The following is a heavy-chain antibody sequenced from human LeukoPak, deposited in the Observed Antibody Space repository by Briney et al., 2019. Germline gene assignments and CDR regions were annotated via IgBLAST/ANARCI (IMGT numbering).Heavy chain of an antibody. CDR3: ARDFADANWGSGDGAFDF. D-gene: IGHD7-27*01. Sequence: GGSLRLSCAASGFTFSTYSMNWVRQAPGKGLEWVSSISSSSSYIYYADSVKGRFTISRDNAKNSLYLQMNSLRAEDTAVYYCARDFADANWGSGDGAFDFWGQGTMVTVSS. CDR2: ISSSSSYI. J-gene: IGHJ3*01. CDR1: GFTFSTYS. V-gene: IGHV3-21*01.